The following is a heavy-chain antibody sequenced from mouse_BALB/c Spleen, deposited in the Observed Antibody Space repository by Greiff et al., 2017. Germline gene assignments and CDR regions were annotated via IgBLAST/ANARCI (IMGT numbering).Heavy chain of an antibody. V-gene: IGHV7-3*02. D-gene: IGHD3-1*01. Sequence: EVQRVESGGGLVQPGGSLRLSCATSGFTFTGYYMSWVRQPPGKGLEWLGFIRNKANGYTTADSASVKGRFTISRDNSQSILYLQMNTLRAEDSATYHCASDMGFSFDYWGQGTTLTVSA. CDR2: IRNKANGYTT. J-gene: IGHJ2*01. CDR1: GFTFTGYY. CDR3: ASDMGFSFDY.